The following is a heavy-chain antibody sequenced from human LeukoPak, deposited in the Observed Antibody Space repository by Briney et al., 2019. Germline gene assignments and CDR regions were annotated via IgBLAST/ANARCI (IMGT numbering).Heavy chain of an antibody. D-gene: IGHD6-25*01. V-gene: IGHV3-23*01. CDR1: GFTFSSFP. Sequence: GGSLGLSCAASGFTFSSFPMSWVRQAPGKGLQWVSGITGRGGNTYYADSVEGRFTISRDNSKNTLSLQMDSLRAEDTAIYYCARDRAAFDSWGQGTLVTVSS. J-gene: IGHJ4*02. CDR3: ARDRAAFDS. CDR2: ITGRGGNT.